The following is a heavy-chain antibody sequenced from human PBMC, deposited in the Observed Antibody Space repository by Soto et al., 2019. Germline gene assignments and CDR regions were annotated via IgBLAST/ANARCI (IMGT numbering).Heavy chain of an antibody. J-gene: IGHJ4*02. CDR1: GFTFNTHW. CDR2: IYFYGITT. Sequence: EVQLVESGGGVVQPGGSLRLSCTVSGFTFNTHWMHWVRQAPGKGLVWVSRIYFYGITTNYADSVKGRLTVSRDNAKNTVYLHVNTLRDEDTAVYYPARGGAMGVDYWGQGTLVTVSS. D-gene: IGHD1-26*01. V-gene: IGHV3-74*01. CDR3: ARGGAMGVDY.